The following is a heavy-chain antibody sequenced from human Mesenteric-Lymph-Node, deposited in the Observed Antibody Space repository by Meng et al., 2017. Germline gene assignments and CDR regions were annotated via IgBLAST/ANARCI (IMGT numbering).Heavy chain of an antibody. J-gene: IGHJ3*02. V-gene: IGHV3-21*01. Sequence: GESLKISCAASGFTFSSYGMHWVRQAPGKGLEWVASISSSSTYIYYADSVKGRFSISRDNANSSLLLQMNSLRVEDTATYYCARIRVERAAGTAFDIWGQGTMVTVSS. CDR1: GFTFSSYG. D-gene: IGHD1-1*01. CDR3: ARIRVERAAGTAFDI. CDR2: ISSSSTYI.